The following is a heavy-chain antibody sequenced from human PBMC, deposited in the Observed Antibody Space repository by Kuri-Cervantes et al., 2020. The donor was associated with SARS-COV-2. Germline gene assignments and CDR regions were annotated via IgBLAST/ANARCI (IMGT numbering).Heavy chain of an antibody. J-gene: IGHJ6*02. V-gene: IGHV3-9*01. CDR2: TSWMSGSI. D-gene: IGHD3-16*01. CDR3: ANDKRGGNYDYYGMDV. CDR1: GFTFSYYG. Sequence: GGSRRLSCAVSGFTFSYYGMHWVRQAPGKGLGWVPGTSWMSGSIGYADSVKGRFTLSRHNSKHSPYRQVDSLRTEHTALYYWANDKRGGNYDYYGMDVWDQGTMVTVSS.